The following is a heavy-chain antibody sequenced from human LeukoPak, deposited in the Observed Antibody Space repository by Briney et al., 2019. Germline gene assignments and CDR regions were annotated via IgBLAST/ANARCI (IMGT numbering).Heavy chain of an antibody. CDR3: AALQGGELLWFGELLRGAFDI. Sequence: GGSLRLSCAASGFTFSSYAMSCVRQAPGKGLEWVSAISGSGGSTYYADSVKGRFTISRDNSKNTLYLQMNSLRAEDTAVYYCAALQGGELLWFGELLRGAFDIWGQGTMVTVSS. V-gene: IGHV3-23*01. J-gene: IGHJ3*02. CDR1: GFTFSSYA. CDR2: ISGSGGST. D-gene: IGHD3-10*01.